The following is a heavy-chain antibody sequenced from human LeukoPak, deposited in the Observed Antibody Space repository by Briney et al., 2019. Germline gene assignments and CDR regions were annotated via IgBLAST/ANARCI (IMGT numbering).Heavy chain of an antibody. Sequence: SETLSLTCAVSGGSISSSNWWSWVRQPPGKGLEWIGEIYHSGSTNYNPSLKSRVTISVDKSKNQFSLKLSSVTAADTAVYYCARDQNAYGDPSFDYWGQGTLVTVSS. V-gene: IGHV4-4*02. J-gene: IGHJ4*02. CDR3: ARDQNAYGDPSFDY. CDR2: IYHSGST. D-gene: IGHD4-17*01. CDR1: GGSISSSNW.